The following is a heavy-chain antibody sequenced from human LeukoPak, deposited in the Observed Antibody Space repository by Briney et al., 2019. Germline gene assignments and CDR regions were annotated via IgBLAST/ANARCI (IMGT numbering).Heavy chain of an antibody. CDR2: IRYDGSNK. J-gene: IGHJ4*02. Sequence: GGSLRLSCAASGFTFSSYGMHWDRQAPGKGLGWVAFIRYDGSNKYYADSVKGRFTISRDNSKNTLYLQMNSLRAEDTAVYYCARGGGTDCGGDSNLRCYFDYWGQGTLVTVSS. CDR3: ARGGGTDCGGDSNLRCYFDY. CDR1: GFTFSSYG. D-gene: IGHD2-21*02. V-gene: IGHV3-30*02.